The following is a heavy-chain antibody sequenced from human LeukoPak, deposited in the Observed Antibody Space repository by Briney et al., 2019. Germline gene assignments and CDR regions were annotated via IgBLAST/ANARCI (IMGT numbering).Heavy chain of an antibody. CDR2: INPSGGST. V-gene: IGHV1-46*01. J-gene: IGHJ4*02. CDR1: GYTFTSYY. CDR3: AERGYSGYGEIDY. Sequence: GASVNVSCKASGYTFTSYYMHWARQAPGQGLEWMGIINPSGGSTSYAQKFQGRVTMTRDTSTSTVYMELSSLRSEDTAVYYCAERGYSGYGEIDYWGRGTLITVSS. D-gene: IGHD5-12*01.